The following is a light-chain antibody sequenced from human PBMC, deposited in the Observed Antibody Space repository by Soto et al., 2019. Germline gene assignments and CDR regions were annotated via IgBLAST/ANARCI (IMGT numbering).Light chain of an antibody. CDR1: NIGSNS. CDR2: ADS. J-gene: IGLJ1*01. Sequence: SYELTQPPSVSVAPGQTAIVTCDGNNIGSNSVHWYQQKPGRAPVLVVYADSDRPSGVPERFSGSNSGNTATLTISRVEAGDEAEYYCKVWDSSTDDLYVFGPGTKVTVL. CDR3: KVWDSSTDDLYV. V-gene: IGLV3-21*02.